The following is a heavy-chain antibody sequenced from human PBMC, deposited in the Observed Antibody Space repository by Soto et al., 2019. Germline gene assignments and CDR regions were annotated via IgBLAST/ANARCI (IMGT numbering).Heavy chain of an antibody. CDR3: ARVAEDSSRWYDRGNWFAA. CDR2: IIPIFGTA. Sequence: GASVKVSCKASGVTFSSYAISWVGQAPVQGLEWMGGIIPIFGTAKYAQKFQGRVTITADESTSTAYMELSSLRSEDTAVYYCARVAEDSSRWYDRGNWFAAWGQGTLVTLSS. CDR1: GVTFSSYA. V-gene: IGHV1-69*13. J-gene: IGHJ5*02. D-gene: IGHD6-13*01.